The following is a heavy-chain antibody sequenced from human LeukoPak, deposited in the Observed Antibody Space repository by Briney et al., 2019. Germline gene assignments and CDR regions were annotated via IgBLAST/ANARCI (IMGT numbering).Heavy chain of an antibody. CDR1: GFTFSSYA. CDR2: IGGSGGST. V-gene: IGHV3-23*01. CDR3: AREIVGAREFDY. J-gene: IGHJ4*02. D-gene: IGHD1-26*01. Sequence: PGGSLRLSCAASGFTFSSYAMSWVRQAPGKGLEWVSAIGGSGGSTYYADSVKGRFTISRDNAKNTLYLQMNSLRAEDTAVYYCAREIVGAREFDYWGQGTLVTVSS.